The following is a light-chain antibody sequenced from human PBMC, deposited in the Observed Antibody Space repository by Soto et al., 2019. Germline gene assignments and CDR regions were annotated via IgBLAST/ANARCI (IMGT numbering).Light chain of an antibody. J-gene: IGKJ2*02. CDR3: QQYDSCT. Sequence: EIVLTQSPGTLSLSPGDRATLSCRASQSVSSNYLAWYQQKPGRAPRLLIYGASTRATGIPDRFSGSGSGTDFTLTISRLEPEDFAMYYCQQYDSCTFGQGTKVEIX. V-gene: IGKV3-20*01. CDR2: GAS. CDR1: QSVSSNY.